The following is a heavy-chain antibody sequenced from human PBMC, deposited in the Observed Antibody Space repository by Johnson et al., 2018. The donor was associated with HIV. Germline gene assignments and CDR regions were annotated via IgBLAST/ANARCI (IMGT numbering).Heavy chain of an antibody. CDR1: GFTFSSYA. D-gene: IGHD3-22*01. CDR3: ARDARYYYDSRGDAFEI. V-gene: IGHV3-33*08. CDR2: IWYDGSNK. J-gene: IGHJ3*02. Sequence: QVQLVESGGGLIQPGGSLRLSCAASGFTFSSYAMHWVRQAPGKGLEWVAVIWYDGSNKYYADSVKGRFTISRDNAKNSLYLQMNSLRAEDTAVYYCARDARYYYDSRGDAFEIWGQGTMVTVSS.